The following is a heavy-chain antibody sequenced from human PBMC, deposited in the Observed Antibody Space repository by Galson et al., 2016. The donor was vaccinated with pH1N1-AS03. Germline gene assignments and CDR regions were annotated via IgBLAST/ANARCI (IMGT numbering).Heavy chain of an antibody. D-gene: IGHD2-15*01. V-gene: IGHV3-33*01. CDR3: ARGRIYSMEGKFGFDL. J-gene: IGHJ4*02. Sequence: SLRLSCAASGFTFSHYGIHWVRQAPGKGLEWVAVIWYDGSYTYYTDSAKGRFTISRDNSKSTLSLQMNSLRVEDTAIYYCARGRIYSMEGKFGFDLWGQGTLVTVSS. CDR1: GFTFSHYG. CDR2: IWYDGSYT.